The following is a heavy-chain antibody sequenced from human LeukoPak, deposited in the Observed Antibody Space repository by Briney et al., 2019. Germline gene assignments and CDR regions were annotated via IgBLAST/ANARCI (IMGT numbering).Heavy chain of an antibody. J-gene: IGHJ5*02. Sequence: SVKVSCKVSGYTLTELSMHWVRQAPGKGLEWMGGIIPIFGTANYAQKFQGRVTITTDESTSTAYMELSNLRSEDTAVYYCARALSSTSYVPFDPWGQGTLVTVSS. V-gene: IGHV1-69*05. CDR1: GYTLTELS. CDR3: ARALSSTSYVPFDP. CDR2: IIPIFGTA. D-gene: IGHD2-2*01.